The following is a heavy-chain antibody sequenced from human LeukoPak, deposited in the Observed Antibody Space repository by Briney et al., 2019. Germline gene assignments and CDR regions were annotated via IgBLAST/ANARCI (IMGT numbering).Heavy chain of an antibody. D-gene: IGHD2-15*01. V-gene: IGHV3-11*01. CDR2: ISSSTSTI. CDR1: GFTFTDYY. CDR3: PRRGEIGGL. J-gene: IGHJ4*02. Sequence: GGSLRLSCATAGFTFTDYYMSWIRQAPGKGLEWVSYISSSTSTIYYADSIKGRFTISRDNARNSLYLQMNSLRVEDTAVYYCPRRGEIGGLWGQGTRVTVSP.